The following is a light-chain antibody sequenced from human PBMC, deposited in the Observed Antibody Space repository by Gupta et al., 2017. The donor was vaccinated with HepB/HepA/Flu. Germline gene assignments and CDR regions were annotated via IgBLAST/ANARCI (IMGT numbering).Light chain of an antibody. Sequence: DIVMTQSPLSLPVTPGEPASISCRSSHSPLHSDGNNYLEWYLQRPGQSPQLLIYLGSKRAYGVPDRFSGSGSGTDFTLKSSRGEAEDVGVYYCMRDLAPITFGQGTRLEIK. CDR1: HSPLHSDGNNY. CDR3: MRDLAPIT. V-gene: IGKV2-28*01. J-gene: IGKJ5*01. CDR2: LGS.